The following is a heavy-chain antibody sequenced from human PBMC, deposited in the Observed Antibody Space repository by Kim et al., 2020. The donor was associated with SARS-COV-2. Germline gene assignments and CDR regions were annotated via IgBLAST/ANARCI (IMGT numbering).Heavy chain of an antibody. CDR2: K. D-gene: IGHD2-8*01. J-gene: IGHJ4*02. V-gene: IGHV3-30*07. Sequence: KYSADSVKGRFTSSRDNSKYTLYLERNGLRADDTAVYYCARNAGCDYWGQGTLVTVSS. CDR3: ARNAGCDY.